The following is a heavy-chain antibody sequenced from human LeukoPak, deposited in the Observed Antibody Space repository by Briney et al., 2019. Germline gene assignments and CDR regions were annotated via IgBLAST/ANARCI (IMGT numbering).Heavy chain of an antibody. D-gene: IGHD3-10*01. CDR1: GGTFSSYA. J-gene: IGHJ4*02. CDR3: ARSAVRGVITYYFDY. V-gene: IGHV1-69*13. CDR2: IIPIFGTA. Sequence: SVKVSCKASGGTFSSYAISWVRQAPGQGLEWMGGIIPIFGTANYAQKFQGRVTITADESTSTAYMELSSLRSEDTAVYYCARSAVRGVITYYFDYWGQGTLVTVSS.